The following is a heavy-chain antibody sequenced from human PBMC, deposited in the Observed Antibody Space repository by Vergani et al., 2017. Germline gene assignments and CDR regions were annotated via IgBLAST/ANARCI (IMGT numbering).Heavy chain of an antibody. CDR2: ISSSGNYV. CDR3: ARDQGSGTNRHHYGMDV. D-gene: IGHD3-10*01. J-gene: IGHJ6*02. CDR1: GFTFGSYS. V-gene: IGHV3-21*06. Sequence: EENLVESGGGLVKPGGSLRLSCVASGFTFGSYSVNWVRQAPGRGLEWVSSISSSGNYVYYTASVKGRFSISRDNAKSLLSLQMNCLRADDTAVYYCARDQGSGTNRHHYGMDVWGQGTTVTVSS.